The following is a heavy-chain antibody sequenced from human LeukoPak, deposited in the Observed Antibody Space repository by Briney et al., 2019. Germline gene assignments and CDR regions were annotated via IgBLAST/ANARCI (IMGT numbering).Heavy chain of an antibody. CDR1: GYTFTGYY. J-gene: IGHJ6*03. V-gene: IGHV1-2*02. CDR2: INPNSGGT. Sequence: ASVKVSCKASGYTFTGYYMHWVRQAHGQGLEWMGWINPNSGGTNYAQKFQGRVTMTRDTSISTAYMELSRLRSDDTAVYYCARMVRGVIPRGEVGYYYMDVWGKGTTVTVSS. D-gene: IGHD3-10*01. CDR3: ARMVRGVIPRGEVGYYYMDV.